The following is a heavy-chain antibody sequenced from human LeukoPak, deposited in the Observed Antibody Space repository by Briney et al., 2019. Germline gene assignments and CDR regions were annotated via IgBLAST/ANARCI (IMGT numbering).Heavy chain of an antibody. CDR3: AREIYGGNERPYYGMDV. J-gene: IGHJ6*02. V-gene: IGHV1-18*01. CDR1: GYTFTSYG. Sequence: ASVKVSCKTSGYTFTSYGIGWVRQAPGQGLEWMGWISAYNGNTNYAQKLQGGVTMTTDTSTSTAYMELRSLRSDDTAVYYCAREIYGGNERPYYGMDVWGQGTTVTVSS. D-gene: IGHD4-23*01. CDR2: ISAYNGNT.